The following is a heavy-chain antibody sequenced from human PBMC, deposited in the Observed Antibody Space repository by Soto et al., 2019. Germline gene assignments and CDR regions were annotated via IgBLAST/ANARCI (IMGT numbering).Heavy chain of an antibody. CDR1: GYTFTSYG. J-gene: IGHJ4*02. D-gene: IGHD6-19*01. Sequence: GASVKVSCKASGYTFTSYGISWVRQAPGQGLEWMGWISAYNGNTNYAQKLQGRVTMTTDTSTSTAYMELRSLRSDDTAVYYCAKDGQWLVREYFDYWGQGTLVTVSS. V-gene: IGHV1-18*01. CDR2: ISAYNGNT. CDR3: AKDGQWLVREYFDY.